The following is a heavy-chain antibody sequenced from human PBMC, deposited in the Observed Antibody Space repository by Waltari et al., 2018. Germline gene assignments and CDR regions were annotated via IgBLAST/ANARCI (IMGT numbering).Heavy chain of an antibody. CDR2: IYYSGST. CDR1: GGSISSSSSY. V-gene: IGHV4-39*07. CDR3: ARDFRGRIIAARLGAFDI. Sequence: QLQLQESGPGLVKPSETLSLTCTVSGGSISSSSSYWGWLRQPPGKGLEWIGSIYYSGSTYYNPSLKSRVTISVDTSKNQFSLKLSSVTAADTAVYYCARDFRGRIIAARLGAFDIWGQGTMVTVSS. J-gene: IGHJ3*02. D-gene: IGHD6-6*01.